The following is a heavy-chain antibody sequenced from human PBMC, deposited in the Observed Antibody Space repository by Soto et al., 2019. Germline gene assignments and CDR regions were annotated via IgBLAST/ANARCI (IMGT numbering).Heavy chain of an antibody. V-gene: IGHV1-3*01. CDR3: ARGFRDPSFSGFDY. J-gene: IGHJ4*02. CDR1: GYTFTNYP. Sequence: QVQLVQSGTEVRKPGASVKLSCRASGYTFTNYPLHWVRQAPGQRPRWLGWISAVDGQIKYSQKFQGRVTLTTDTSASTTYMELSSLRSDDTAMYYCARGFRDPSFSGFDYWGQGALVTVSS. D-gene: IGHD2-21*02. CDR2: ISAVDGQI.